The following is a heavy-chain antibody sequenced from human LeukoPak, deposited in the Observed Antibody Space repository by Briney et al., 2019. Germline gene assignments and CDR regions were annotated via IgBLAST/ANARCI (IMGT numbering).Heavy chain of an antibody. D-gene: IGHD4-17*01. CDR1: GGSMTNYC. Sequence: SETLSLTCTVSGGSMTNYCWTWVRQYPGKGLEWFGYVYYTGSVNYNPSLKSRVTILVDSSKTHFSLNLSSVTAADTAVYYCARLAPVAHSGDYLGYFDYWGQGVLVTVSS. J-gene: IGHJ4*02. CDR3: ARLAPVAHSGDYLGYFDY. V-gene: IGHV4-59*08. CDR2: VYYTGSV.